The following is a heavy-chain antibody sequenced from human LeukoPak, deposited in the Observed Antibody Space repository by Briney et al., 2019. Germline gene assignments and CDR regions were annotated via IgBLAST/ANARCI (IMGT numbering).Heavy chain of an antibody. CDR2: FDPEDGET. CDR3: ATDLTTVTTNNY. Sequence: ASVKLSCKVSGYILTELSMHWVRQPPGKGLEWMGGFDPEDGETIYAQKFQGRVTMTEGTSTDTAYMELSSLRSEDTAVYYCATDLTTVTTNNYWGQGTLVTVSS. D-gene: IGHD4-17*01. J-gene: IGHJ4*02. CDR1: GYILTELS. V-gene: IGHV1-24*01.